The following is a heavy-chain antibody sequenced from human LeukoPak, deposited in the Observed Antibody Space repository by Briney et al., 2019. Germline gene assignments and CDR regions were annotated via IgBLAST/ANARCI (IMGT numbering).Heavy chain of an antibody. CDR1: GFSFDTYW. CDR3: AKDRIYHEWELPQVWFDP. D-gene: IGHD1-26*01. J-gene: IGHJ5*02. V-gene: IGHV3-48*01. CDR2: ISSSSSTI. Sequence: PGGSLRLSCAVSGFSFDTYWMTWVRQAPGKGLEWVSYISSSSSTIYYADSVKGRFTISRDNSKNTLYLQMNSLRAEDTAVYYCAKDRIYHEWELPQVWFDPWGQGTLVTVSS.